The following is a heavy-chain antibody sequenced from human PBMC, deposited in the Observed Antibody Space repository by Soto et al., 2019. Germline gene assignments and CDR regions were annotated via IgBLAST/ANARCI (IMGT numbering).Heavy chain of an antibody. CDR2: ISSTTNYI. CDR1: GFTFTRYS. V-gene: IGHV3-21*06. D-gene: IGHD5-12*01. CDR3: TASVYDTFIDY. Sequence: GGSLRLSCAASGFTFTRYSMNWVRQAPGKGLEWVPSISSTTNYIYYGDSMKGRFTISRDNAKNSLYLEMNSLRAEDTAVYYCTASVYDTFIDYWGRGNLVTVSS. J-gene: IGHJ4*02.